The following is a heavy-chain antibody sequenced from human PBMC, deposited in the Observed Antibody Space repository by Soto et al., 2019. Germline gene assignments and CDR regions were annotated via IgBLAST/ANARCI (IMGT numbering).Heavy chain of an antibody. CDR2: IYYSGTT. V-gene: IGHV4-59*01. J-gene: IGHJ4*02. CDR1: GASISSYY. D-gene: IGHD1-7*01. CDR3: ARIRYNWNYVLDY. Sequence: TSETLSLTCTVSGASISSYYWSWIRQPPEKGLEWIGYIYYSGTTNYNPSLKSRVTMSVDTSKNQFSMKLSSVTAADTAVYYCARIRYNWNYVLDYWGQGTLVTVSS.